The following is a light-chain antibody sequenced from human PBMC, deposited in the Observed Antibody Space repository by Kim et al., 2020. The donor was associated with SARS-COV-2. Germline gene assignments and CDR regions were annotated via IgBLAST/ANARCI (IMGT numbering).Light chain of an antibody. J-gene: IGLJ3*02. V-gene: IGLV2-8*01. CDR2: EVN. CDR1: SSDVGGYNY. CDR3: SSFAGSNNL. Sequence: GQSVTISCTGTSSDVGGYNYVSWYQHHPGKAPKLMIYEVNKRPSGVPDRFSGSKSGNTASLTVSGLQAEDEADYYCSSFAGSNNLFGGGTQLTVL.